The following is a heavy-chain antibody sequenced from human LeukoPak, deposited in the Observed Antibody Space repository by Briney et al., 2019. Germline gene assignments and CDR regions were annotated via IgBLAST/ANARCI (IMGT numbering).Heavy chain of an antibody. J-gene: IGHJ4*02. CDR3: ARAPDSNHIWGYYFDY. CDR2: IYSGGST. D-gene: IGHD4-11*01. Sequence: PGGSLRLSCAASGFTVSSNYMSWVRQAPGKGLEWVSVIYSGGSTYYADSVKGRFTISRDNSKNTLYLQMNSLRAEDTAVYYCARAPDSNHIWGYYFDYWGQGTLVTVSS. V-gene: IGHV3-53*01. CDR1: GFTVSSNY.